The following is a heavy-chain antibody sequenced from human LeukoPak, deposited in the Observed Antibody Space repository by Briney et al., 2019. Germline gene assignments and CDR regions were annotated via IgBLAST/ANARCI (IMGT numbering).Heavy chain of an antibody. CDR3: AMVLYHSGRPGP. J-gene: IGHJ5*02. D-gene: IGHD2/OR15-2a*01. CDR2: INHSGST. CDR1: GGTLIGYD. V-gene: IGHV4-34*08. Sequence: SETLSLTCPVYGGTLIGYDWGWIRQPPGKGLEWIGEINHSGSTNYSPSLKSRVTISIDTSRNQFSLKVNSVTAADTAVDYCAMVLYHSGRPGPWGQGTLVTVSP.